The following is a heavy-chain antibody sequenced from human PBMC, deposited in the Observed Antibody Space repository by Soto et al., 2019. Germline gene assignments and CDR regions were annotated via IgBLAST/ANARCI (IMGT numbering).Heavy chain of an antibody. CDR3: ARDKEYSSGWYEDNWFDP. V-gene: IGHV1-2*02. CDR1: GYTFTGYY. J-gene: IGHJ5*02. Sequence: RASVKVSCKASGYTFTGYYMHWVRQAPGQGLEWMGWINPNSGGTNYAQKFQGRVTMTRDTSISTAYMELSRLRSDDTAVYYCARDKEYSSGWYEDNWFDPWGQGTLVTVSS. D-gene: IGHD6-19*01. CDR2: INPNSGGT.